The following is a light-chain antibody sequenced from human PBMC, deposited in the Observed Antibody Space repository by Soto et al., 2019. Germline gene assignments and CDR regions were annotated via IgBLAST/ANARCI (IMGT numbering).Light chain of an antibody. V-gene: IGLV1-44*01. CDR1: SSNIGSNT. CDR3: AAWDDSLNGVV. J-gene: IGLJ2*01. Sequence: QSVLTQPPASSGTHGQRVTISCSGSSSNIGSNTVNWYQQLPGTAPKLLIYSNNQRPSGVPDRFSGSKSGTSTSLAISGLQSEDEADYYCAAWDDSLNGVVFGGGTKVTVL. CDR2: SNN.